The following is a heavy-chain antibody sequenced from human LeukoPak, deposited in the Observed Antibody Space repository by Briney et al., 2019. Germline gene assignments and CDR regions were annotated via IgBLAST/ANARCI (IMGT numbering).Heavy chain of an antibody. CDR1: GYSFTTYW. J-gene: IGHJ4*02. CDR2: IDPSDSYT. CDR3: ARQYCSGGSCYHSYVY. D-gene: IGHD2-15*01. Sequence: GESLRISCKGSGYSFTTYWISWVGQMPGRGLEWMGRIDPSDSYTTYSPSFQGHVTISADKSISTAYLQWSSLKASDTAIYFCARQYCSGGSCYHSYVYWGQGTLVTVSS. V-gene: IGHV5-10-1*01.